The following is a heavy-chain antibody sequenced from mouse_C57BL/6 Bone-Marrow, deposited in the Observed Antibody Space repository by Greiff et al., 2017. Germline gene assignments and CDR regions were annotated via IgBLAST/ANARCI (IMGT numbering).Heavy chain of an antibody. CDR2: IYPGSGNT. CDR1: GYSFTSDY. J-gene: IGHJ4*01. CDR3: ARGGAYYSNYGAMDY. D-gene: IGHD2-5*01. Sequence: VQLQESGPELVKPGASVKISCKASGYSFTSDYIHWVKQRPGQGLEWIGWIYPGSGNTKYNEKFKGKATLTADTSSSTAYMQLSSLTSEDSAVYYCARGGAYYSNYGAMDYWGQGTSVTVSS. V-gene: IGHV1-66*01.